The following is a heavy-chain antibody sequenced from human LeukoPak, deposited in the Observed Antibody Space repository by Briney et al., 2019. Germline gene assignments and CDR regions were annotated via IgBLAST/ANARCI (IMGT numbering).Heavy chain of an antibody. J-gene: IGHJ4*02. CDR3: ARLHYDVLTGPFDY. D-gene: IGHD3-9*01. V-gene: IGHV3-66*04. CDR1: GITVSTNY. CDR2: IYSGGAT. Sequence: GGSLRLSCAASGITVSTNYMSWVRQAPGKGLEWVSIIYSGGATYYADSVKGRFTISRENSKNTLWLQMNCLRAEDTAVYYCARLHYDVLTGPFDYWGQGTLVTVSS.